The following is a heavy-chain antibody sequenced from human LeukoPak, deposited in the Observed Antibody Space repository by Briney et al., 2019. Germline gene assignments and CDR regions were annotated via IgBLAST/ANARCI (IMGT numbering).Heavy chain of an antibody. CDR2: ISSSSSTI. V-gene: IGHV3-48*01. J-gene: IGHJ4*02. CDR1: GFSFSGYW. D-gene: IGHD3-9*01. Sequence: GGSLRLSCAASGFSFSGYWMSWVRQAPGKGLEWVSYISSSSSTIYYADSVKGRFTISRDNAKNSLYLQMNSLRAEDTAVYYCARGESDILTGYPKFDYWGQGTLVTVSS. CDR3: ARGESDILTGYPKFDY.